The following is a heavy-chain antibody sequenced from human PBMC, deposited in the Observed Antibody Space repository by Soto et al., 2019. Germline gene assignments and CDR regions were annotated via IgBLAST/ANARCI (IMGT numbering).Heavy chain of an antibody. V-gene: IGHV3-30*03. J-gene: IGHJ4*02. CDR3: AKGGRQWLVTSDFNY. Sequence: VQLVESGGGVVQPGRSLRLSCAASGFTFSDYAMHWVRQAPGKGLEWVAVVSHDGRNTHYADSVKGRFTISRDSSKXXVXLXMXXXXXXXXAXXXCAKGGRQWLVTSDFNYWGQGALVTVSS. CDR1: GFTFSDYA. D-gene: IGHD6-19*01. CDR2: VSHDGRNT.